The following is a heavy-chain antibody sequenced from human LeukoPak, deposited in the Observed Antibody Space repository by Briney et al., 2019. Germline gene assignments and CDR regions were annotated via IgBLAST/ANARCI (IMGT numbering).Heavy chain of an antibody. CDR2: ISDNSGNT. CDR3: AKNRHWLSVWDAFDI. D-gene: IGHD3-16*01. CDR1: GFTFSSFA. Sequence: GGSLRLSCAASGFTFSSFAMSWVRQAPGQGLEWVSAISDNSGNTYCADSVKGRFTISRDNSKNALFLQMTSLRAEDTAIYYCAKNRHWLSVWDAFDIWGQGTMVTVSS. J-gene: IGHJ3*02. V-gene: IGHV3-23*01.